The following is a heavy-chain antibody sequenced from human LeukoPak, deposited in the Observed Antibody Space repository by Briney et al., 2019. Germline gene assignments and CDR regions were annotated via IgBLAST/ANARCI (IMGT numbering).Heavy chain of an antibody. CDR3: AKSRSGTPGNTCDY. D-gene: IGHD3-10*01. V-gene: IGHV3-7*05. CDR1: GFTFSSHW. CDR2: IKEDGSEK. Sequence: GGSLRLSCAASGFTFSSHWMNWVRQAPGKGLEWVANIKEDGSEKYYVDSVKGRFTISRDNAKNSLCLQMNSLRAEDTAVYYCAKSRSGTPGNTCDYWGQGTLVTVSS. J-gene: IGHJ4*02.